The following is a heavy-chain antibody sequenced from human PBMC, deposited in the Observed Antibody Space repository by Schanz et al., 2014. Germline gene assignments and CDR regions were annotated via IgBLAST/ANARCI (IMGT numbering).Heavy chain of an antibody. V-gene: IGHV3-21*01. CDR1: EFSFSSFG. D-gene: IGHD6-6*01. Sequence: EVQLVESGGGLVQPRGSLRLSCAASEFSFSSFGMNWVRQAPGKGLEWVSSISSTSSYIFYADSVKGRFTISRDNAKNSLYLQMNSLRAEDAAVYYCVPMSVAAHWGQGTLVTVSS. J-gene: IGHJ4*02. CDR3: VPMSVAAH. CDR2: ISSTSSYI.